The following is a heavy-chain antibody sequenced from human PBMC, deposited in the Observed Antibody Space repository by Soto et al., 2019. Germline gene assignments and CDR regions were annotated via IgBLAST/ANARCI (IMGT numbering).Heavy chain of an antibody. V-gene: IGHV1-18*01. D-gene: IGHD2-2*01. CDR2: ISLYSDAT. Sequence: ASVKVSCKTSGYTFSNYGITWVRQAPGQPLEWLGWISLYSDATNYAQKFQGRVSMTTDTPTTTAYMELRSLRSDDTAVYHCARVVPGAEAWFGPWGQGTLGTVSS. CDR1: GYTFSNYG. CDR3: ARVVPGAEAWFGP. J-gene: IGHJ5*02.